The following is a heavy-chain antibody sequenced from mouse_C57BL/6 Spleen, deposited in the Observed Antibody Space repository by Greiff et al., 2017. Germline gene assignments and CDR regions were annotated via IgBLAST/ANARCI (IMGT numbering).Heavy chain of an antibody. V-gene: IGHV3-6*01. CDR3: ARAPYDYGGAMDY. CDR2: ISYDGSN. Sequence: EVQLVESGPGLVKPSQSLSLTCSVTGYSITSGYYWNWIRQFPGNKLEWMGYISYDGSNNYNPSLKNRISITRDTSKNQFFLKLNSVTTEDTATYYCARAPYDYGGAMDYWGQGTSVTVSS. J-gene: IGHJ4*01. CDR1: GYSITSGYY. D-gene: IGHD2-4*01.